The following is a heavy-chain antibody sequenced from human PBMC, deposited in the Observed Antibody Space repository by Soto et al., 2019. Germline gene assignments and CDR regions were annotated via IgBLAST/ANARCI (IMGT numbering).Heavy chain of an antibody. CDR3: ARDSSRHGAVGSSSWSREGGNYYYYGMDV. V-gene: IGHV1-2*04. CDR1: GYTFTGYY. Sequence: ASVKVSCKASGYTFTGYYMHWVRQAPGQGLEWMGWINPNSGGTNYAQKFQGWVTMTRGTSISTAYMELSRLRSDDTAVYYCARDSSRHGAVGSSSWSREGGNYYYYGMDVWGQGTTVTVSS. D-gene: IGHD6-13*01. CDR2: INPNSGGT. J-gene: IGHJ6*02.